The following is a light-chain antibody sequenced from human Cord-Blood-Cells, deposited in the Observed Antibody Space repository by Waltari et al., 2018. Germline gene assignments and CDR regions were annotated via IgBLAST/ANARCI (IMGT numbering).Light chain of an antibody. J-gene: IGLJ1*01. V-gene: IGLV2-23*01. Sequence: QSALTQPASVSGSPGQSITISCTGTSSDVGSYNLVSCYQQHPGKAPKIMIYEGSKRPSGVSNRCSGSKSGNTASLTISGLQAEDEADYYCCSYAGSSTYVFGTGTKVTVL. CDR2: EGS. CDR3: CSYAGSSTYV. CDR1: SSDVGSYNL.